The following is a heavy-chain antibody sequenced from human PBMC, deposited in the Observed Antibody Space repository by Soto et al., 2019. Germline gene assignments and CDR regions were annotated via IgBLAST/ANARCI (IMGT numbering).Heavy chain of an antibody. V-gene: IGHV1-18*01. CDR2: ISAYNGNT. CDR3: ARYAAIVLVPAADNYYYYGMDV. D-gene: IGHD2-2*01. CDR1: GYTFTSYG. Sequence: QVQLVQSGAEVKKPGASVKVSCKASGYTFTSYGISWVRQAPGQGLEWMGWISAYNGNTNYAQKLQGRVTMTTDTSTSTAYMELRSLRSDDTAVYYCARYAAIVLVPAADNYYYYGMDVWGQGTTVTVSS. J-gene: IGHJ6*02.